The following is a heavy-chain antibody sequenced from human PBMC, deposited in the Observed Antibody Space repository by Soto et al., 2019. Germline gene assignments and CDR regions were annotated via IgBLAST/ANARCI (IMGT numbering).Heavy chain of an antibody. CDR3: ARGIRAAMVPYYYFDY. V-gene: IGHV1-3*01. Sequence: ASVKVSCKASGYTFTSYAMHWVRQAPGQRQEWMGWINAGNGNTKYSQKFQGRVTITRDTSACTAYMELSSLRSEDTAVYYCARGIRAAMVPYYYFDYWGQGTLVTVSS. CDR2: INAGNGNT. D-gene: IGHD5-18*01. CDR1: GYTFTSYA. J-gene: IGHJ4*02.